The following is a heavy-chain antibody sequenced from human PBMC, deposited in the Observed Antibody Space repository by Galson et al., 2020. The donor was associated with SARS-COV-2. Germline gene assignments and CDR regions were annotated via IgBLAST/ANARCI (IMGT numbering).Heavy chain of an antibody. J-gene: IGHJ6*02. V-gene: IGHV3-9*01. CDR3: VTRTYFDTSGFYSDGYYYGMDV. CDR1: GFIFDDYA. CDR2: ISWNSGSV. D-gene: IGHD3-22*01. Sequence: SLKISCAASGFIFDDYAMHWVRQGPGKGLEWVSGISWNSGSVAYADSVKGRFTISRDNAKNALYLQMNSLRPEDTALYYCVTRTYFDTSGFYSDGYYYGMDVWGQGTTVTVSS.